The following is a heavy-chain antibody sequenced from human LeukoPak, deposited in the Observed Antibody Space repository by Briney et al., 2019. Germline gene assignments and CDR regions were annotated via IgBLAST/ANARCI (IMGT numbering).Heavy chain of an antibody. CDR2: IYSGGST. CDR3: VREPNGWYDF. J-gene: IGHJ5*01. V-gene: IGHV3-66*01. D-gene: IGHD2-8*01. CDR1: GFTVSSNH. Sequence: GGSLRLSCAASGFTVSSNHMSWVRQAPGKGLEWVSVIYSGGSTYYADSVKGRFTISRDNSKNTLYLQMSSLTADDTAVYFCVREPNGWYDFWGQGTLVTVSS.